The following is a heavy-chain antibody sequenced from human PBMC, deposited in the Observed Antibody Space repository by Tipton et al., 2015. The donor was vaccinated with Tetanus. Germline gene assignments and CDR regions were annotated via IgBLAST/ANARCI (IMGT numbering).Heavy chain of an antibody. CDR3: ARRSYCTSTRCFDAFDL. D-gene: IGHD2-8*01. V-gene: IGHV4-61*08. CDR1: GGSVSGGDYH. Sequence: TLSLTCTVSGGSVSGGDYHWSWIRQPPGKGLEWISYIFVSGSTNYNPALKSRVTISMDTSKNQISLNLTSVTAADTAVYFCARRSYCTSTRCFDAFDLWGPGTRVTVSS. J-gene: IGHJ3*01. CDR2: IFVSGST.